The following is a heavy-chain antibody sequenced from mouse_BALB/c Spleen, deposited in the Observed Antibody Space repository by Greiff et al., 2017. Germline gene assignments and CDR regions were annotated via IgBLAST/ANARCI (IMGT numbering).Heavy chain of an antibody. CDR1: GFSLTGYG. CDR2: IWGDGST. CDR3: ARGDDYDSYYYAMDY. V-gene: IGHV2-6-7*01. Sequence: VKLQESGPGLVAPSQSLSITCTVSGFSLTGYGVNWVRQPPGKGLEWLGMIWGDGSTDYNSALKSRLSISKDNSKSQVFLKMNSLQTDDTARYYCARGDDYDSYYYAMDYWGQGTSVTVSS. D-gene: IGHD2-4*01. J-gene: IGHJ4*01.